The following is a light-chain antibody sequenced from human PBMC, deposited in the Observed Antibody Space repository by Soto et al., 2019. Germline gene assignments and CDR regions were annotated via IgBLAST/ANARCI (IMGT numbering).Light chain of an antibody. V-gene: IGLV2-8*01. CDR1: NSDVGGYNY. CDR2: EVN. J-gene: IGLJ1*01. Sequence: QSVLTQPPSASGSPGQSVTISCTGTNSDVGGYNYVSWHQQYPGKAPKLIIYEVNERPSGVPDRFSGSKSGNTASLTVSGLQTADEADYYCSSYAGSNWYVFGTGTKVTVL. CDR3: SSYAGSNWYV.